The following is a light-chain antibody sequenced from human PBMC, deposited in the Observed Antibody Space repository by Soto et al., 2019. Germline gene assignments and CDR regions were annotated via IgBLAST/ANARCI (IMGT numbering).Light chain of an antibody. J-gene: IGKJ1*01. CDR3: HQYGSSPWT. CDR2: GAS. Sequence: EIVLTQSPGTLSLSPGERATLSCRASQSVSSSYLAWYQQKPGQAPRLLIYGASSRATGIPDRLSGSGSGTDFTLTISRVEPEDFAVYYCHQYGSSPWTFGQGTKV. V-gene: IGKV3-20*01. CDR1: QSVSSSY.